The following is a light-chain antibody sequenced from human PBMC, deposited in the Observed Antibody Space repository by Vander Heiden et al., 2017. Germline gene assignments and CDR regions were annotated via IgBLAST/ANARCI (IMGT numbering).Light chain of an antibody. J-gene: IGKJ1*01. CDR2: GAS. CDR3: LHTYTAPRT. V-gene: IGKV1-39*01. CDR1: QSISGY. Sequence: DIQLTQSLSSLSASVGDRVTITRRASQSISGYLNWYQHKPGKAPKLLIYGASSLQTGVPARFSGSGSGTDFTLTVTSLQPEDFATYYCLHTYTAPRTFGQGTKVEIK.